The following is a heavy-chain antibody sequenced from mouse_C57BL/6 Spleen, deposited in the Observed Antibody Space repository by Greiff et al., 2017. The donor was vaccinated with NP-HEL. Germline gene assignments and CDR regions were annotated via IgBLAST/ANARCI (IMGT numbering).Heavy chain of an antibody. Sequence: EVKLMESEGGLVQPGSSMKLSCTASGFTFSDYYMAWVRQVPEKGLEWVANINYDGSSTYYLDSLKSRFIISRDNAKNILYLQMSSLKSEDTATYYCARGSLPWFAYWGQGTLVTVSA. V-gene: IGHV5-16*01. J-gene: IGHJ3*01. CDR2: INYDGSST. CDR3: ARGSLPWFAY. CDR1: GFTFSDYY.